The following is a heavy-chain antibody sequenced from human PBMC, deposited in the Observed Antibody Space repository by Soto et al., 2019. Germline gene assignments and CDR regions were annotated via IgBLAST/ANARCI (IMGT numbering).Heavy chain of an antibody. V-gene: IGHV3-23*01. Sequence: PGGSLRLSCAASGFTFSSYAMSWVRQAPGKGLEWVSAISGSGGSTYYADSVKGRFTISRDNSKNTLYLQMNSLRAEDTAVYYCAKGRAGYYYYYGMDVWGQGTTVTVSS. CDR1: GFTFSSYA. D-gene: IGHD3-10*01. CDR2: ISGSGGST. CDR3: AKGRAGYYYYYGMDV. J-gene: IGHJ6*02.